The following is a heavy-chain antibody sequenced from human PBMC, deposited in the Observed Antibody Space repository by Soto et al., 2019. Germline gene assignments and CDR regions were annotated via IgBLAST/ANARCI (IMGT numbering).Heavy chain of an antibody. J-gene: IGHJ6*04. CDR1: GDSVSSNSAA. CDR3: AREGGYFSGGSCYHYRDYKSF. D-gene: IGHD2-15*01. CDR2: TYYRSKWYN. V-gene: IGHV6-1*01. Sequence: SQTLSLTCAISGDSVSSNSAAWNWIRQSPSRGLEWLGRTYYRSKWYNDYAVSVKSRITINPDTSKNQFSLQLNSVTPEDTAVYYCAREGGYFSGGSCYHYRDYKSFWGRGTTVPVSS.